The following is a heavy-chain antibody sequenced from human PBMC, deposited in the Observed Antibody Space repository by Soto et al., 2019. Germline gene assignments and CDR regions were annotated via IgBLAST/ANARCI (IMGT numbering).Heavy chain of an antibody. J-gene: IGHJ4*02. CDR2: INPNAGDT. V-gene: IGHV1-2*02. D-gene: IGHD4-17*01. CDR1: GYILTDFF. CDR3: GRVPAPGRPVTTYY. Sequence: QVQLVQSGAEVKKPGASVKVSCKTSGYILTDFFVHWIRQAPGQGLEWLGWINPNAGDTEYAQKFLGRVFMTRDTSTNTVYMEMTGLTSTDTAVYYCGRVPAPGRPVTTYYWGQGSLV.